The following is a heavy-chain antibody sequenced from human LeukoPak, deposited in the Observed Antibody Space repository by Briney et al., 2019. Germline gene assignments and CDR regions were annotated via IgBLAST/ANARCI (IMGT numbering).Heavy chain of an antibody. V-gene: IGHV5-51*01. CDR1: GSPFTSYW. CDR2: IYPGDSDT. Sequence: GEPLQISCQGSGSPFTSYWIGWARQIHGKGLEWMGMIYPGDSDTRYSPSFQGQVTISADKSLRTAYLQWSTLKASDTAMYYCARHSPQYYYDSSGSNWFDPWGQGTLVTVSS. CDR3: ARHSPQYYYDSSGSNWFDP. J-gene: IGHJ5*02. D-gene: IGHD3-22*01.